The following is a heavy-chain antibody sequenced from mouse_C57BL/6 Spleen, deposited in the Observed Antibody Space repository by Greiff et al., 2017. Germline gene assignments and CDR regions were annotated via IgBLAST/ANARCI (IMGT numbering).Heavy chain of an antibody. Sequence: QVQLQQPGAELVKPGASVKLSCKASGYTFTSYWMHWVKQRPGQGLEWIGMIHPNSGSTNYNEKFKSKATLTVDKSSSTAYMQLSSLTSEDSAVYYCARVDASYDVGEALDYWGQGTTLTVSS. CDR2: IHPNSGST. J-gene: IGHJ4*01. V-gene: IGHV1-64*01. CDR3: ARVDASYDVGEALDY. CDR1: GYTFTSYW. D-gene: IGHD2-12*01.